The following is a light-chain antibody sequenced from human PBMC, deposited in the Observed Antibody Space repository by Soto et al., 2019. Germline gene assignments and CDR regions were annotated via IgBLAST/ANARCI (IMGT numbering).Light chain of an antibody. Sequence: IQLTQSPSSLSASVGARVTITCRASQGISSYFAWYQQKPGKAPKLLIYAASTLPSGVPSRFSGSGSGTDFTLTISSLQPEDFATYYCQQLNSYPPWTFGQGTKVEIK. CDR1: QGISSY. CDR3: QQLNSYPPWT. CDR2: AAS. J-gene: IGKJ1*01. V-gene: IGKV1-9*01.